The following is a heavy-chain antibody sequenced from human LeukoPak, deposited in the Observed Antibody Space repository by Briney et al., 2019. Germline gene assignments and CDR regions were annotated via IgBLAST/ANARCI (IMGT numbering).Heavy chain of an antibody. Sequence: GGSLRLSCVASGFTFSSHHMNWVRQTPGKGLESVATIKPDGSEKYYVDSVKGRFTISRDNAKSSLYLQMNSLRVEDTGVYFCGKRGGYFNYWGQEPLSPSPQ. CDR3: GKRGGYFNY. CDR1: GFTFSSHH. D-gene: IGHD2-15*01. J-gene: IGHJ4*01. V-gene: IGHV3-7*01. CDR2: IKPDGSEK.